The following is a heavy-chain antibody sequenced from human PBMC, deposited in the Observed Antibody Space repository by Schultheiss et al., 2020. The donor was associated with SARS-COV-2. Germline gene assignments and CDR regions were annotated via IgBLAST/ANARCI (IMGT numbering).Heavy chain of an antibody. V-gene: IGHV4-34*01. CDR1: GGSFSGYY. J-gene: IGHJ6*03. D-gene: IGHD1-26*01. Sequence: SETLSLTCAVYGGSFSGYYWSWIRQHPGKGLEWIGYIYYSGSTNYNPSLKSRVTISVDTSKNQFSLKLSSVTAADTAVYYCARGRLGATGWYMDVWGKGPRSPSP. CDR3: ARGRLGATGWYMDV. CDR2: IYYSGST.